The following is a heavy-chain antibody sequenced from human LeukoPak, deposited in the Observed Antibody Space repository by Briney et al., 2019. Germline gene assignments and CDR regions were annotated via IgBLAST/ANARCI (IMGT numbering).Heavy chain of an antibody. J-gene: IGHJ4*02. CDR1: GFTFSSYA. V-gene: IGHV3-30-3*01. CDR3: ARVACSGDSCYMDY. Sequence: GGSLRLSCAASGFTFSSYAMHWVRQAPGKGLEWVAVISYDGSNKYYADSVKGRFTISRDNSKNTLYLQINSLRAEDTAVYYCARVACSGDSCYMDYWGQGTLVTVSS. D-gene: IGHD2-15*01. CDR2: ISYDGSNK.